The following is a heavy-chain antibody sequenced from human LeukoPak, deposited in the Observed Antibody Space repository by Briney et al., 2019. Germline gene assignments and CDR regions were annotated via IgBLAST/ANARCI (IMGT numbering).Heavy chain of an antibody. Sequence: GGSLRPSRAASGFTFSSYSMNWVRQAPGKGLEWVSSISSSSSYIYYADSVKGRFTISRDNAKNSLYLQMNSLRAEDSAVYYCARDGVVAAAGGWFDPWGQGTLVTVSS. CDR1: GFTFSSYS. V-gene: IGHV3-21*01. D-gene: IGHD6-13*01. CDR2: ISSSSSYI. J-gene: IGHJ5*02. CDR3: ARDGVVAAAGGWFDP.